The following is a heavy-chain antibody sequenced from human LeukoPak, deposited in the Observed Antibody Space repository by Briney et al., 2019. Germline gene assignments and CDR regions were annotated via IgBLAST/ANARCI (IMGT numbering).Heavy chain of an antibody. CDR1: GFTFSGSA. CDR2: IRSKANTYAT. CDR3: ASSPVAWYYYDSSDYYGAKLDY. D-gene: IGHD3-22*01. J-gene: IGHJ4*02. Sequence: GGSLRLSCAASGFTFSGSAMHWVRLASGKGLEWVGLIRSKANTYATAYAASVKGRFTISRNDSKNTAYLQMNSLRAEDTAVYYCASSPVAWYYYDSSDYYGAKLDYWGQGILVTVSS. V-gene: IGHV3-73*01.